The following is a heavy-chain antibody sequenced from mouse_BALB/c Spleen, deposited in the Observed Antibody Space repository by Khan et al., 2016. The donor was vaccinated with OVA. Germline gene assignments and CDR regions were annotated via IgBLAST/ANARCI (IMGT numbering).Heavy chain of an antibody. Sequence: EVELVESGGGLVQPGGSRKLSCAASGFTFSSFGMFWIRQAPEKGLVWVAYISSGSSTFYYADTVKGRFTISRDNPKNTLFLQMTSVRSEETAMYYCARILGIYAMDYWGQGTSVTVSS. CDR3: ARILGIYAMDY. D-gene: IGHD1-1*02. V-gene: IGHV5-17*02. J-gene: IGHJ4*01. CDR1: GFTFSSFG. CDR2: ISSGSSTF.